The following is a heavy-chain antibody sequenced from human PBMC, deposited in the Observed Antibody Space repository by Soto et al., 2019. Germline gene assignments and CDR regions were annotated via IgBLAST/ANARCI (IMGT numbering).Heavy chain of an antibody. Sequence: GASVKVSCKASGYTFTSYYMHWVRQAPGQGLEWMGIINPSGGSTSYAQKFQGRVTMTRDTSTSTVYMELSSLRSEDTAVYYCARDAYCSSTSCWEGYYYYHEMDVWGQGTTVTVSS. CDR3: ARDAYCSSTSCWEGYYYYHEMDV. D-gene: IGHD2-2*01. CDR1: GYTFTSYY. J-gene: IGHJ6*02. CDR2: INPSGGST. V-gene: IGHV1-46*01.